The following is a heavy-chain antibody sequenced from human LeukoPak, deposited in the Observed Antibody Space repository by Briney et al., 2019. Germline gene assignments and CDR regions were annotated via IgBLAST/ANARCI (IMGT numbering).Heavy chain of an antibody. V-gene: IGHV1-18*01. CDR1: GYTFTSYD. CDR2: ISAYNGHT. CDR3: ARALGYCTSTICYPTDY. J-gene: IGHJ4*02. D-gene: IGHD2-2*01. Sequence: GASVKVSCKASGYTFTSYDINWVRQAPGQGLEWMGWISAYNGHTNYAQNIQGRVTLTTDSSTSTAYMELRSLRSDDTAVYYCARALGYCTSTICYPTDYWGQGTLVTVSS.